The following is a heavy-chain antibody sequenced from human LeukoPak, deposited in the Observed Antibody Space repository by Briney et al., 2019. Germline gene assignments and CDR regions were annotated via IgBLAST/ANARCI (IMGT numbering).Heavy chain of an antibody. V-gene: IGHV3-23*01. D-gene: IGHD3-10*01. CDR2: ISGSGGTT. J-gene: IGHJ4*02. Sequence: SGGSLRLSCAASGFTFSSYEMNWVRQAPGKGLEWVSAISGSGGTTSYADSVRGRFTISRDTSKNMLFLQMNTLRAEDTAIYYCAKDLRYYGSGRGYYFDYWGQGTLVTVSS. CDR1: GFTFSSYE. CDR3: AKDLRYYGSGRGYYFDY.